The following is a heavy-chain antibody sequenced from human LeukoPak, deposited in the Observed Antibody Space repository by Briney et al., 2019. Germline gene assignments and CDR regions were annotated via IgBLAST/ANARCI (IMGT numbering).Heavy chain of an antibody. V-gene: IGHV3-48*01. J-gene: IGHJ6*02. D-gene: IGHD6-13*01. Sequence: PGGSLRLSCAASGFTFSIYSMNWVRQAPGKGLEWVSYISSSSSSIYYADSVKGRFTISRDKAKNSLYLQMNSLRGEDTAVYYCARGISAAGHYYGLDVWGQGTTVTVSS. CDR1: GFTFSIYS. CDR2: ISSSSSSI. CDR3: ARGISAAGHYYGLDV.